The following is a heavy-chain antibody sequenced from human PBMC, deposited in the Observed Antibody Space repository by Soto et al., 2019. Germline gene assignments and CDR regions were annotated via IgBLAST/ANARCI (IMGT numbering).Heavy chain of an antibody. V-gene: IGHV3-15*01. Sequence: PGGSLRLSCAASGFTFSNAWMSWVRQAPGKGLEWVGRIKSKTDGGTTDYAAPVKGRFTISRDDSKNTLYLQMNSLKTEATAVYYCTTDSLGYDSSGYYPWGHGTLVTVSS. CDR3: TTDSLGYDSSGYYP. D-gene: IGHD3-22*01. J-gene: IGHJ5*02. CDR2: IKSKTDGGTT. CDR1: GFTFSNAW.